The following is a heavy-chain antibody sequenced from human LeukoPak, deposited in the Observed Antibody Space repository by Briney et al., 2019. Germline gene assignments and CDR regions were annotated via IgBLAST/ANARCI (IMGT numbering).Heavy chain of an antibody. Sequence: PGESLRLSCAASGFTFNVYGIHWVRQAPGKGLEWVAVIWSDGSNKYYADSVKGRFTISGDNSKDTLYLQMNSLRVEDTAVYYCARAVGPFDYWGQGTLVTVSS. CDR2: IWSDGSNK. D-gene: IGHD3-16*01. CDR1: GFTFNVYG. CDR3: ARAVGPFDY. J-gene: IGHJ4*02. V-gene: IGHV3-33*01.